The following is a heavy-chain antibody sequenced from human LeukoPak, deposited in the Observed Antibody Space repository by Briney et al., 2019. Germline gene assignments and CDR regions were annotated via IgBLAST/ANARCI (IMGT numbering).Heavy chain of an antibody. CDR2: ISPVLGVS. Sequence: ASVKVSCKASGGSFSNYVITWVRQAPGQGLEWMGRISPVLGVSNFALKFQGRVTITADKSTNTAHMELSRLESGDTAVYYCTREGVYAPDGSGYHRDAFDIWGQGTVVIVSS. J-gene: IGHJ3*02. CDR3: TREGVYAPDGSGYHRDAFDI. D-gene: IGHD3-22*01. V-gene: IGHV1-69*04. CDR1: GGSFSNYV.